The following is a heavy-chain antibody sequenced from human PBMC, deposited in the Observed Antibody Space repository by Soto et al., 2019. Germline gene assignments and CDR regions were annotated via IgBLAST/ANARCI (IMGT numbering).Heavy chain of an antibody. J-gene: IGHJ4*02. CDR2: IYWDDDK. CDR3: AHRRGPPPNFDY. CDR1: GFSLSTSGVG. Sequence: QITLKESGPTLVKPTQTLTLTCTFSGFSLSTSGVGVGWIRQPPGKALEWLALIYWDDDKRYSPSLKSRLTITKDTTKNQVVLTMTNMDPVDTATYYCAHRRGPPPNFDYWGQGTLVTVSS. V-gene: IGHV2-5*02. D-gene: IGHD5-12*01.